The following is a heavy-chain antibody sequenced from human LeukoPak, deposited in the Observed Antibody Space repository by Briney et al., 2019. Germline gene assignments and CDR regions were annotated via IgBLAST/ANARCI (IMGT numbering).Heavy chain of an antibody. D-gene: IGHD6-13*01. J-gene: IGHJ4*02. CDR1: GFSFSTYA. Sequence: GGSLRLSCAASGFSFSTYAMNWVRQAPGKGLEWVSGISSGGDSTYSADSVKGWFTISRDNSKNTVSLHMNSLRAEDTAVYYCAKVAPLGSSWYAFNYWGQGTLVTVSS. V-gene: IGHV3-23*01. CDR3: AKVAPLGSSWYAFNY. CDR2: ISSGGDST.